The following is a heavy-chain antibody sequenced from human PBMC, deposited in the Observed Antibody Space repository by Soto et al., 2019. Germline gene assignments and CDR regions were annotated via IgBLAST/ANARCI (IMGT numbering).Heavy chain of an antibody. CDR2: IYYSGST. CDR1: GGSISSGDNS. J-gene: IGHJ4*02. Sequence: QVQLQESGPGLVKPSQTLSLTCTVSGGSISSGDNSWGWIRQPPGKGLEWIGYIYYSGSTYYNPSLKSRVTISVDTSKNQFSLKLSSVTAADTAVYYCARVEEGAAAEAIDYWGQGTLVTVSS. CDR3: ARVEEGAAAEAIDY. V-gene: IGHV4-30-4*01. D-gene: IGHD2-15*01.